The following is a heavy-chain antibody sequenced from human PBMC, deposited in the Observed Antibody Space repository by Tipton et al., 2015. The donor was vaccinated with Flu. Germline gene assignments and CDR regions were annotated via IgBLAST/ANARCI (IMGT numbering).Heavy chain of an antibody. V-gene: IGHV3-7*01. CDR1: GFTFSSYW. CDR3: ARPVPGTRGAFDI. CDR2: IKQGGSEK. Sequence: AVSGFTFSSYWMSWVRQAPGKGLEWVANIKQGGSEKYYVDSVKGRFTISRDNAKNSLYLQMNSLRAEDTAVYYCARPVPGTRGAFDIWGQGTMVTVSS. J-gene: IGHJ3*02. D-gene: IGHD3-10*01.